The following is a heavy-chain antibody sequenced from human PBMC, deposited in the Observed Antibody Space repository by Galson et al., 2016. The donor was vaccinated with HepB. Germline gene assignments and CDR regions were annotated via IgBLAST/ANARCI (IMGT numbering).Heavy chain of an antibody. CDR3: ARVSTLALYAFDI. CDR2: IYSGSTT. J-gene: IGHJ3*02. D-gene: IGHD2/OR15-2a*01. CDR1: GFTVSSNY. V-gene: IGHV3-53*04. Sequence: SLRLSCAASGFTVSSNYITWVRQAPGKGLEWVSVIYSGSTTYYADSVKGRFTISRQNSKNTLYLQMNSLGAEDTAVYYCARVSTLALYAFDIWGQGTMVTVSS.